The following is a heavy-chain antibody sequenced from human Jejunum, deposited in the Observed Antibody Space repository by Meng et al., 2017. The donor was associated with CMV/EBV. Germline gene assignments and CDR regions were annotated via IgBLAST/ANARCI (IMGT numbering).Heavy chain of an antibody. CDR3: ARDIVGPIAVQRGGSFDI. CDR2: ISTRGTYI. J-gene: IGHJ3*02. D-gene: IGHD2-15*01. CDR1: YS. V-gene: IGHV3-21*01. Sequence: YSMNWVRQAPGKGLEWVSSISTRGTYIYYADSLKGRITVSRDDAQNSLYLEIYSLRAEDTALYYCARDIVGPIAVQRGGSFDIWGQGTMVTVSS.